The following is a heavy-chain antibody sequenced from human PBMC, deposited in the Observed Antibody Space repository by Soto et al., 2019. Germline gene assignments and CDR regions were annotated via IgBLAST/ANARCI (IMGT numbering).Heavy chain of an antibody. CDR2: IFYTGST. J-gene: IGHJ5*02. V-gene: IGHV4-30-4*01. CDR3: ARVPCSSCGVADPPGGWFDP. Sequence: QVHLQESGPGLVKPSQTLSLTCTVSGGFVTSVNNYWSWIRQPPGKGLEWLGYIFYTGSTYDNPSLRSRITISIDTSKNRFPLKLTSGTAADTAVYYCARVPCSSCGVADPPGGWFDPWGQGTLVTVSS. CDR1: GGFVTSVNNY. D-gene: IGHD3-3*01.